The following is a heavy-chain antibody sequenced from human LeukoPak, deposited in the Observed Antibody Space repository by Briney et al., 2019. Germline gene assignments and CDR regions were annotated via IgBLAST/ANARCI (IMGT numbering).Heavy chain of an antibody. D-gene: IGHD3-22*01. CDR2: ISAYNGNT. CDR3: ARDGYYDSSGQNTYGMDV. CDR1: GYTFTSYG. V-gene: IGHV1-18*01. Sequence: ASVKVSCKASGYTFTSYGISWVRQAPGQGFEWMGWISAYNGNTNYAQKLQGRVTMTTDTSTSTAYMELRSLRSDDTAVYYCARDGYYDSSGQNTYGMDVWGQGTTVTVSS. J-gene: IGHJ6*02.